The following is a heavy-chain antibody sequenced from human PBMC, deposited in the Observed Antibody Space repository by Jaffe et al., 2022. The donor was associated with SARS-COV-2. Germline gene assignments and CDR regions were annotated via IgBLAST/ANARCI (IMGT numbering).Heavy chain of an antibody. J-gene: IGHJ4*02. CDR1: GDSMSGFY. CDR2: IYANGGA. D-gene: IGHD2-15*01. V-gene: IGHV4-4*07. CDR3: ARDAKLGSCRGGSCSDS. Sequence: QVHLQESGPGLVKPSETLSLTCTVSGDSMSGFYWSWVRQPAGKGLEWIGRIYANGGANYNPTLKSRVTISLDMSRGQFSLTLRSVTAADTAVYYCARDAKLGSCRGGSCSDSWGQGTLVTVSS.